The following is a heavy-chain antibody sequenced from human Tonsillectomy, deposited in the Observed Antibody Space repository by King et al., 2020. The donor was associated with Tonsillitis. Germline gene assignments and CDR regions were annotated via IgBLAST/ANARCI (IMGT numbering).Heavy chain of an antibody. CDR3: ARYSQLLQDGFDI. D-gene: IGHD2-2*01. Sequence: QVQLVESGGGVVQPGRSLRLSCAASGFNFSSYGMHWVRQAPGKGLEWVAVIWFDANNKYYGDSVKGRFTISRDNSKNTLYLQMNSLRAEDTAVYYCARYSQLLQDGFDIWGQGTMVTVSS. V-gene: IGHV3-33*01. CDR2: IWFDANNK. CDR1: GFNFSSYG. J-gene: IGHJ3*02.